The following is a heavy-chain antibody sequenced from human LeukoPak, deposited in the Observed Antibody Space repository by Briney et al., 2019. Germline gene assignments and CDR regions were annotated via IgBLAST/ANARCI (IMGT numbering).Heavy chain of an antibody. V-gene: IGHV1-69*13. CDR2: SIPMFATA. Sequence: GAPVKVSCKASGGTFRNYAISWVRQAPGQGLEWMGGSIPMFATANYAQRFQGRVTIIADESTSTAYMELSSLRSEDTAVYYCARSELVGATTLDHYFDYWGQGTLVTVSS. D-gene: IGHD1-26*01. J-gene: IGHJ4*02. CDR1: GGTFRNYA. CDR3: ARSELVGATTLDHYFDY.